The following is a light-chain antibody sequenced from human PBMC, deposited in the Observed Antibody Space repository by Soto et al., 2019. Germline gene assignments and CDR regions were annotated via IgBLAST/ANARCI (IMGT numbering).Light chain of an antibody. CDR2: DVT. J-gene: IGLJ3*02. Sequence: QSALTQPRSVSGSPGQSVTISCTGTSSDVGGYNYVSWYQQHPGEAPKLMIYDVTKRPSGVPDRFSGSKSGNTASLTIIGLQAEYEADYYCCSYAGSYIWLFGGGTKVTVL. V-gene: IGLV2-11*01. CDR3: CSYAGSYIWL. CDR1: SSDVGGYNY.